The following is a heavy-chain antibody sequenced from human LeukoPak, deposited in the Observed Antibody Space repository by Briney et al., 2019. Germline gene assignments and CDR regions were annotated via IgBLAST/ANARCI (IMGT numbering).Heavy chain of an antibody. CDR1: GFTFSNAW. CDR3: TADSSSWCCFDY. D-gene: IGHD6-13*01. Sequence: PGGSLRLSCAASGFTFSNAWTSWVRQAPGKGLEWVGRIRSNTDGGTTDYAAPVKGRFSISRDDSKNTLYLQMNSLKTEDTAVYYCTADSSSWCCFDYWGQGTLVTVSS. CDR2: IRSNTDGGTT. J-gene: IGHJ4*02. V-gene: IGHV3-15*01.